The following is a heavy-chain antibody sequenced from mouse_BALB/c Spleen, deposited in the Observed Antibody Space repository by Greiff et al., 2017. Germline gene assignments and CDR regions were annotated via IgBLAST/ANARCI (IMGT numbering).Heavy chain of an antibody. CDR1: GYSITSDYA. V-gene: IGHV3-2*02. D-gene: IGHD1-1*01. J-gene: IGHJ2*01. Sequence: QSGPGLVKPSQSLSLTCTVTGYSITSDYAWNWIRQFPGNKLEWMGYISYSGSTSYNPSLKSRISITRDTSKNQFFLQLNSVTTEDTATYYCARASSSFDYWGQGTTLTVSS. CDR2: ISYSGST. CDR3: ARASSSFDY.